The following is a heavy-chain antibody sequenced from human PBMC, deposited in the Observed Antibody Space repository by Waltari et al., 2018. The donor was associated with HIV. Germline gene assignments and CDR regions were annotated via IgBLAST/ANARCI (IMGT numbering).Heavy chain of an antibody. CDR2: INIDGSRI. V-gene: IGHV3-74*01. CDR3: SRDTFGEYDY. J-gene: IGHJ4*02. CDR1: GFSVSSYW. D-gene: IGHD3-10*01. Sequence: EVQLVQSGGGLIKPGGSLRLSCAASGFSVSSYWMHWVRQTPGKGLGWVSRINIDGSRIDDADSVRGRFTISRDSAKNTLSLQMNSLTEEDTAVYYCSRDTFGEYDYWGQGTLVTVSS.